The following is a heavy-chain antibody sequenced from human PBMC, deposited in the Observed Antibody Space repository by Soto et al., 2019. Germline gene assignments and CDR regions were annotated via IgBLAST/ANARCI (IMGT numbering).Heavy chain of an antibody. CDR3: AKYRGYCTGGSCPGAGFDS. J-gene: IGHJ4*02. D-gene: IGHD2-15*01. V-gene: IGHV4-59*08. CDR1: GVSISNYY. Sequence: QVHLQESGPGLVKPSETLSLTCTVSGVSISNYYWSWIRQPPGKGLEWIGYIHHSGSTNYNPSLKSRVTISVDTSKNQFSLRLGSVTAADTAVYYCAKYRGYCTGGSCPGAGFDSWGQGSLVTVSS. CDR2: IHHSGST.